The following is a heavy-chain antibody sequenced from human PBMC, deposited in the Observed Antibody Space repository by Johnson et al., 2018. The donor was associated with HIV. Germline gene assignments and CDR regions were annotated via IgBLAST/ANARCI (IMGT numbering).Heavy chain of an antibody. J-gene: IGHJ3*02. V-gene: IGHV3-33*06. D-gene: IGHD6-13*01. Sequence: VQLVESGGGVVQPGGSLRLSCAASGFTFSSYAMHWVRQAPGKGLEWVAVIWFDGITKYYSDSVKGRFTISRDLSKNTLFLQMNSLRADDTAVYYCAKVAVATAAGGVGLNIWGPGTMVTVSS. CDR1: GFTFSSYA. CDR2: IWFDGITK. CDR3: AKVAVATAAGGVGLNI.